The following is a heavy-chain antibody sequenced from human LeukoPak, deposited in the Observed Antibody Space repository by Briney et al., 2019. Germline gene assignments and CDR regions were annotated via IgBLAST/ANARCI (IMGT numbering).Heavy chain of an antibody. J-gene: IGHJ3*02. CDR2: IYYSGST. Sequence: PSETLSLTCTVSGGSISSSSYYWGWIRQPPGKGLEWIGSIYYSGSTYYNPSLKSRVTISVDTSKNQFSLKLSSVTAADTAVYYCAREISCSGGSCYSRRAFDIWGQGTMVTVSS. CDR1: GGSISSSSYY. D-gene: IGHD2-15*01. CDR3: AREISCSGGSCYSRRAFDI. V-gene: IGHV4-39*07.